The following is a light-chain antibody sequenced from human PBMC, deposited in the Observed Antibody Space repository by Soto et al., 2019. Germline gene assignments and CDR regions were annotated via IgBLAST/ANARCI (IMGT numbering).Light chain of an antibody. CDR3: SSYTSSSPLI. CDR2: EVS. Sequence: QSVLTQPASVSGSPGQSITISCTGTSSDVGGYNYVSWYQQHPGKAPKLMIYEVSNRPSGVSNRFSGSKSGNTASLTISGLQAEDEADYYWSSYTSSSPLIFGTGTRVTVL. CDR1: SSDVGGYNY. J-gene: IGLJ1*01. V-gene: IGLV2-14*01.